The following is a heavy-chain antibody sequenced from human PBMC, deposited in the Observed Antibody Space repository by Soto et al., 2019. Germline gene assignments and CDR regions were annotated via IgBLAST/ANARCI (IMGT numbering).Heavy chain of an antibody. CDR2: IYNSGSS. D-gene: IGHD3-10*01. J-gene: IGHJ5*02. CDR3: AWGRGGIPLRFDP. Sequence: PSETLSLTCTVSGVSVSSYYWNWIRQPPGKGLEWIGYIYNSGSSKYNPALKSRVTISLTTSRNRFSLNLTSVTAADTAVYYGAWGRGGIPLRFDPWGQGTQVTVSS. CDR1: GVSVSSYY. V-gene: IGHV4-59*02.